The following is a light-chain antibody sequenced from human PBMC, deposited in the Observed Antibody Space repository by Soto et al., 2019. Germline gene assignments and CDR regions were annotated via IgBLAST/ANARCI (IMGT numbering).Light chain of an antibody. Sequence: EIVLTQSPATLSLSPGERATLSCRASQSVSSYLAWYQQKPGQAPRLLIYDASNRATGIPDRFSGGGSGTDFTLTVTRLEPEDFAVYYCQQYGSSITFGQGTRLEIK. CDR2: DAS. V-gene: IGKV3-20*01. CDR1: QSVSSY. CDR3: QQYGSSIT. J-gene: IGKJ5*01.